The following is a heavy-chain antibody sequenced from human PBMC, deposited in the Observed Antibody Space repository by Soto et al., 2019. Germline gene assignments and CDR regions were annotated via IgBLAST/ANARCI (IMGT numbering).Heavy chain of an antibody. CDR3: ARGPGSGRLKYYYYYYMDV. J-gene: IGHJ6*03. CDR2: INHSGST. D-gene: IGHD6-19*01. CDR1: GGSFSGYY. V-gene: IGHV4-34*01. Sequence: QVQLQQWGAGLLKPSETLSLTCAVYGGSFSGYYWSWIRQPPGKGLEWIGEINHSGSTNYNPSLKSRVTISVDTSKNQFSLKLSSVTAADTAVYYCARGPGSGRLKYYYYYYMDVWGKGTTVTVSS.